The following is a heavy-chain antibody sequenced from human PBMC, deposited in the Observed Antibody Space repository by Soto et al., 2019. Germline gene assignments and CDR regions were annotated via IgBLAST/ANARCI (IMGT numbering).Heavy chain of an antibody. CDR1: GGSVSSDTHY. D-gene: IGHD2-2*02. Sequence: PSETLSLTCTVSGGSVSSDTHYWSWIRQPPGKRLEWIGLIYSSGSTNYNPSLKGRVTMSVDTSKNQFSLKLRSVIVADTAVYHCARFVRSCSGTTCYTRADVWGQGTTVTVSS. CDR3: ARFVRSCSGTTCYTRADV. CDR2: IYSSGST. V-gene: IGHV4-61*01. J-gene: IGHJ6*02.